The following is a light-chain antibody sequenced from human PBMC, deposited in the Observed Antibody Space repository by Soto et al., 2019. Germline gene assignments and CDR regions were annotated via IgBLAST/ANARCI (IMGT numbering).Light chain of an antibody. CDR1: ESVGSN. CDR3: KQSGDTPPIT. Sequence: VMKQSPATLSVSPGDPATLSLMASESVGSNLAWYQQKPGQAPRLLIFGAYSRSTGAPERLSGSGYGTDFNLNISRLETEDFVVYFCKQSGDTPPITVGPGTRLEIK. V-gene: IGKV3-20*01. J-gene: IGKJ5*01. CDR2: GAY.